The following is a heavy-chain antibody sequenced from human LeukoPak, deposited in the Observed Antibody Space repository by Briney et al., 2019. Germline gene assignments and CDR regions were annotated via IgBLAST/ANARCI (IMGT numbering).Heavy chain of an antibody. CDR3: ARLSGSYYPDY. V-gene: IGHV4-30-4*08. Sequence: SETLSLTCNVSGGSISSGDYYWSWVRQPPGTGREWIGYIYYSGSTYYNPSLKSRVTISVDTSKNQFSLKLSSVTAADTAVYYCARLSGSYYPDYWGQGTLVTVSS. CDR1: GGSISSGDYY. D-gene: IGHD1-26*01. CDR2: IYYSGST. J-gene: IGHJ4*02.